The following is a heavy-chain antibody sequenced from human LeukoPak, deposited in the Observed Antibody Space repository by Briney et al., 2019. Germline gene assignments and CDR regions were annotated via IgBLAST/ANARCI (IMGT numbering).Heavy chain of an antibody. Sequence: GASVKVSCKASGYTFTDYYMHWVRQAPGQGLEWMGWINPNSGGTNYAQKFQGRVTMTRDTSISTAYMELSRLRSDDTAVYYCARVPYYGSGMNFDYWGQGTLVTVSS. D-gene: IGHD3-10*01. V-gene: IGHV1-2*02. J-gene: IGHJ4*02. CDR2: INPNSGGT. CDR1: GYTFTDYY. CDR3: ARVPYYGSGMNFDY.